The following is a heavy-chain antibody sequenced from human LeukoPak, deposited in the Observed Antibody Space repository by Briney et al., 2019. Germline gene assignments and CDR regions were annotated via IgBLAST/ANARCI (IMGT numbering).Heavy chain of an antibody. CDR3: AREDFGIAAALDY. J-gene: IGHJ4*02. V-gene: IGHV4-59*12. D-gene: IGHD6-13*01. CDR2: IYYSGST. Sequence: SETLSLTCTVSGSSISSYYWSWIRQPPGKGLEWIGYIYYSGSTNYNPSLKSRVTMSVDTSKNQFSLKLSSVTAADTAVYYCAREDFGIAAALDYWGQGTLVTVSS. CDR1: GSSISSYY.